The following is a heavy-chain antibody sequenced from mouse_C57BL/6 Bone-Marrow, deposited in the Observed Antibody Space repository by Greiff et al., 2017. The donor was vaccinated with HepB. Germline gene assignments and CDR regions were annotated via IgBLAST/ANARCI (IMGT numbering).Heavy chain of an antibody. CDR2: IWSDGST. D-gene: IGHD3-2*02. J-gene: IGHJ4*01. Sequence: VKLMESGPGLVAPSQSLSITCTVSGFSLTSYGVHWVRQPPGKGLEWLVVIWSDGSTTYNSALKSRLSISKDNSKSQVFLKMNSLQTDDTAMYYCARHRSSGYYYAMDYWGQGTSVTVFS. CDR1: GFSLTSYG. CDR3: ARHRSSGYYYAMDY. V-gene: IGHV2-6-1*01.